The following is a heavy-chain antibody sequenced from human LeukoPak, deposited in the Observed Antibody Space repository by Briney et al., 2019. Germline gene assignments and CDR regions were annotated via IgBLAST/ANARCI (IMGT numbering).Heavy chain of an antibody. D-gene: IGHD6-19*01. V-gene: IGHV3-11*04. CDR3: ARDREQWLVRGWFDP. CDR1: GFTFSDYY. CDR2: ISSSGSTI. Sequence: GGSLRLSCAASGFTFSDYYMSWIRQAPGKGLEWVSYISSSGSTIYCADSVKGRFTISRDNAKNSLYLQMNSLRAEDTAVYYCARDREQWLVRGWFDPWGQGTLVTVSS. J-gene: IGHJ5*02.